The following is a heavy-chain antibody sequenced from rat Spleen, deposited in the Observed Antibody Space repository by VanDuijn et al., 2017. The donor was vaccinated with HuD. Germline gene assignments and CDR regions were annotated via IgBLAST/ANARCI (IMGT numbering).Heavy chain of an antibody. D-gene: IGHD4-3*01. J-gene: IGHJ4*01. CDR2: ISYSGST. CDR3: ARFGSIRGTRVMDA. CDR1: GYSITSNY. Sequence: EVQLQESGPGLVKPSQSLSLTCSVTGYSITSNYWGWIRKFPGNKMEWIGHISYSGSTSYNPSLKSRISITRDTSKNQFFLQLNSVTTEDTATYYCARFGSIRGTRVMDAWGQGASVTVSS. V-gene: IGHV3-1*01.